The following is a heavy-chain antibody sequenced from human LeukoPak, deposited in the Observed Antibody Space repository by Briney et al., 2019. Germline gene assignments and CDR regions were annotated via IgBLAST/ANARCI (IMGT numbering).Heavy chain of an antibody. CDR1: GFTFSSYA. J-gene: IGHJ4*02. Sequence: GGYLKLSCAASGFTFSSYAVSWVRQAPGRGLECISSISGSGETTYYADSVKGRFTSSRDNSKKTVYLQLSSLRAEDTAVYYCAKAMSSTTWGIFDYWGQGTLVTVSS. CDR2: ISGSGETT. V-gene: IGHV3-23*01. D-gene: IGHD2-2*01. CDR3: AKAMSSTTWGIFDY.